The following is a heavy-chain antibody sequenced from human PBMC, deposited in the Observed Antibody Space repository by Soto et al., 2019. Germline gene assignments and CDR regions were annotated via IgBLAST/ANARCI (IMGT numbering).Heavy chain of an antibody. Sequence: GESLKISCKGSGYSFTSYWIGWVRQMPGKGLEWMGIIYPGDSDTRYSPSFQGQVTISADKSISTAYLQWSSLKASDTAMYYCARPYYYDSSGYSKAHDAFDIWGQGTMVTVSS. CDR3: ARPYYYDSSGYSKAHDAFDI. V-gene: IGHV5-51*01. CDR1: GYSFTSYW. CDR2: IYPGDSDT. D-gene: IGHD3-22*01. J-gene: IGHJ3*02.